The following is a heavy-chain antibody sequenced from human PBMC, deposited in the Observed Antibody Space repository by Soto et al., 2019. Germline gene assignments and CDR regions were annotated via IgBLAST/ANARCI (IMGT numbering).Heavy chain of an antibody. CDR2: IGGSDATT. CDR3: AKNDLDRYSSSDY. J-gene: IGHJ4*02. V-gene: IGHV3-23*04. Sequence: EVQLVESGGGLVQPGGSLRLSCTASGFTFTTYAMSWVRQAPGKGLEWVSTIGGSDATTYYPDSVKGRFSISRDNSKNTVYLQMNSLRAEDTAVYYCAKNDLDRYSSSDYWGQGTLVTVSS. CDR1: GFTFTTYA. D-gene: IGHD3-22*01.